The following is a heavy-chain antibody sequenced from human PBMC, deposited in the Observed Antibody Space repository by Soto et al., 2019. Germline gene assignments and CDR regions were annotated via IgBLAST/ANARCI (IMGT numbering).Heavy chain of an antibody. CDR1: GGSFSGYY. CDR2: INHSGST. J-gene: IGHJ5*02. Sequence: SETLSLTCAVYGGSFSGYYWSWIRQPPGKGLEWIGEINHSGSTNYNPSLKSRVTISVDTSKNQFSLKLSSVTAADTAVYYCARGLTKDQNWFDPWGQGTLVTVSS. D-gene: IGHD7-27*01. CDR3: ARGLTKDQNWFDP. V-gene: IGHV4-34*01.